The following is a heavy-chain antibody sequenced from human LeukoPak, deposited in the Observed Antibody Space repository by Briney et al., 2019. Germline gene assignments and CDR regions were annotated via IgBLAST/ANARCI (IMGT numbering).Heavy chain of an antibody. CDR2: INSDGSST. V-gene: IGHV3-74*01. D-gene: IGHD4-11*01. J-gene: IGHJ4*02. Sequence: GGSLRLSCAASGFTLSNNWMHWVRQAPGKGLVWVSRINSDGSSTNYADSVKVRFTISRDNAKNTLYLQMDSLRAEDTAVYYCARSYTNYYFDYWGEGTPVTVSS. CDR3: ARSYTNYYFDY. CDR1: GFTLSNNW.